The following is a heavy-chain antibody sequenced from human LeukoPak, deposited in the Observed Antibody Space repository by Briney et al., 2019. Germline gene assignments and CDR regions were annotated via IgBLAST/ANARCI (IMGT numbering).Heavy chain of an antibody. CDR1: GGSISSYY. V-gene: IGHV4-59*08. CDR3: ARHGSGSYYYGMDV. J-gene: IGHJ6*02. D-gene: IGHD3-10*01. Sequence: SETLSLTCTVSGGSISSYYWSWIRQPPGKGLEWIGYIYYSGSTNYNPSLKSRVTISVDTPKNQFSLKLSSVTAADTAVYYCARHGSGSYYYGMDVWGQGTTVTVSS. CDR2: IYYSGST.